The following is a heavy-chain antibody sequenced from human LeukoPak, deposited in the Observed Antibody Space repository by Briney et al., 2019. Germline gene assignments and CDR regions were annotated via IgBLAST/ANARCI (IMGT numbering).Heavy chain of an antibody. CDR2: MNPNSGNT. CDR1: GYTFTGYY. Sequence: ASVKVSCKASGYTFTGYYMHWVRQAPGQGLEWMGWMNPNSGNTGYAQKFQGRVTITRNTSISTAYMELSSLRSEDTAVYYCARARSSSWQLLSAWGQGTLVTVSS. D-gene: IGHD6-13*01. CDR3: ARARSSSWQLLSA. J-gene: IGHJ4*02. V-gene: IGHV1-8*03.